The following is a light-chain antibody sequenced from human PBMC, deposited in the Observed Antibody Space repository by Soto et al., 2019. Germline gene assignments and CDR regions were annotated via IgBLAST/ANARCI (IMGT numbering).Light chain of an antibody. Sequence: QSVLTQPPSVSGAPGQRVTISCTGSSANIGAAYNVDWYQQLPGTAPKLLIYGNNNRPSGVPARFSGSKSGTSASLAIAGLQAEDEGDYYCSSYTSISTVVFGGGTKLTVL. CDR1: SANIGAAYN. V-gene: IGLV1-40*01. CDR2: GNN. J-gene: IGLJ2*01. CDR3: SSYTSISTVV.